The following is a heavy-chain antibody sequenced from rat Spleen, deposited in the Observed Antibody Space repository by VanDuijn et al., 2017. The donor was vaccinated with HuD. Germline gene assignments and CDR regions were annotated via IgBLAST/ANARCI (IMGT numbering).Heavy chain of an antibody. D-gene: IGHD1-2*01. CDR2: IRYDGRRT. Sequence: EVQLMESDGGLVQPGRSLKLSCVASGFNFSDYFMAWVRQAPTKGLEWVATIRYDGRRTYYRDAVKGRFTISRDNAKNALSLQMDSLRSEDTASYYCARQDSSYFLYNWFTYWGQGTLVTVSS. J-gene: IGHJ3*01. V-gene: IGHV5-29*01. CDR3: ARQDSSYFLYNWFTY. CDR1: GFNFSDYF.